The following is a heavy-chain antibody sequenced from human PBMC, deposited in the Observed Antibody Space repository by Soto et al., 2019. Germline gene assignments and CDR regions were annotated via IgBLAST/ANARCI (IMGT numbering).Heavy chain of an antibody. CDR1: GFTFSSYG. J-gene: IGHJ6*02. D-gene: IGHD3-3*01. Sequence: QVQLVESGGGVVQPGRSLRLSCAASGFTFSSYGMHWVRQAQGKGLEWVAVISYDGSNKNYADSVKGRFTISRDNSKNTQYLQMNSLRAEDTAVYYCAKEVWSGPMDVWGQGTTVTVSS. CDR3: AKEVWSGPMDV. V-gene: IGHV3-30*18. CDR2: ISYDGSNK.